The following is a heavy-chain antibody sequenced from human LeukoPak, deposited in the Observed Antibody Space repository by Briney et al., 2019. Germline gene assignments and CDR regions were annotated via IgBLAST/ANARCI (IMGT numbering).Heavy chain of an antibody. J-gene: IGHJ4*02. D-gene: IGHD2-2*01. Sequence: GGSLRLSCEASGFTFSNYAMSWVRKAPGKGLEWVSVISGSGDRTHYADSVKGRFTISRDNSKNTLYLQMNSLRAEDTAVYYCAKSIVVVAAALDYWGQGTLVTVSS. CDR1: GFTFSNYA. CDR2: ISGSGDRT. V-gene: IGHV3-23*01. CDR3: AKSIVVVAAALDY.